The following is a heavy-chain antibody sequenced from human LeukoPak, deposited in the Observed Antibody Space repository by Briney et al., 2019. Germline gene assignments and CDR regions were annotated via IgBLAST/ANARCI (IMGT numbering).Heavy chain of an antibody. Sequence: GGSLRLSCAASGFTFSSYWMHWVRQAPGKGLVWVSRINSDGSSTSYADSVKGRFTISRDNAKNTLNLQMNSLRAEDTAVYYCARGIAVAGTGDYWGQETLVTVSS. J-gene: IGHJ4*02. CDR3: ARGIAVAGTGDY. V-gene: IGHV3-74*01. D-gene: IGHD6-19*01. CDR2: INSDGSST. CDR1: GFTFSSYW.